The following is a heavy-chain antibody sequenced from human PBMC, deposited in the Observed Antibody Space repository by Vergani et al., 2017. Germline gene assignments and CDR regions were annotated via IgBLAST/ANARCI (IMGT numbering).Heavy chain of an antibody. V-gene: IGHV4-59*01. CDR2: IYYSGST. CDR1: DGSISNYY. D-gene: IGHD4-17*01. J-gene: IGHJ6*03. CDR3: ASLKLRDAYFMDV. Sequence: QVQLQKSGPGLVKPSETLSLTCIVSDGSISNYYWSWIRQSQGKGLEWVGFIYYSGSTNYNPSLKSRVTLSMDTSKNQFSLKLNSVTASDTAVYYCASLKLRDAYFMDVWGKGTTVTVSS.